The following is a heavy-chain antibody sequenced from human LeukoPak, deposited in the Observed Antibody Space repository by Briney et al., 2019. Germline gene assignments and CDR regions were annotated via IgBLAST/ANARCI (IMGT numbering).Heavy chain of an antibody. CDR1: GYTLTELS. CDR3: ARGDCSSTSCYQLEYNWFDP. CDR2: FDPEDGET. D-gene: IGHD2-2*01. Sequence: ASVKVSCKVSGYTLTELSMHWVRQAPGKGLEWMGGFDPEDGETIYAQKFQGRVTMTEDTSTDTAYMELSSLRSEDTAVYYCARGDCSSTSCYQLEYNWFDPWGQGTLVTVSS. V-gene: IGHV1-24*01. J-gene: IGHJ5*02.